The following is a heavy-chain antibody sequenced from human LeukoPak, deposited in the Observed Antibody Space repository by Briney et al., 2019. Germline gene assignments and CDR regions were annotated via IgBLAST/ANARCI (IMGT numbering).Heavy chain of an antibody. CDR1: GGSMSSHY. V-gene: IGHV4-59*11. CDR3: ARLLDNDSSGNPDTFDM. D-gene: IGHD3-22*01. CDR2: IYYSGRT. J-gene: IGHJ3*02. Sequence: KPSETLSLTCTVSGGSMSSHYWSWIRQPPGKGREWIGYIYYSGRTYYNPSLQSRVTISVDTSKNHFSLKLASVTAADTAVYYCARLLDNDSSGNPDTFDMWGQGTMVTVSS.